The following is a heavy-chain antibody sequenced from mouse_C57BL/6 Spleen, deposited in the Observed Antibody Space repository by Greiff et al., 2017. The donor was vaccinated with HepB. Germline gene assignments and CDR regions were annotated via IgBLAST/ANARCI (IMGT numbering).Heavy chain of an antibody. CDR3: ASDYYSNYVFAY. CDR1: GYTFTDYN. J-gene: IGHJ3*01. V-gene: IGHV1-22*01. Sequence: VQLQQSGPELVKPGASVKMSCKASGYTFTDYNMHWVKQSHGKSLEWIGYINPNNGGTSYNQKFKGKATLTVNKSSSTAYMELRSLTSEDSAVYYCASDYYSNYVFAYWGQGTLVTVSA. D-gene: IGHD2-5*01. CDR2: INPNNGGT.